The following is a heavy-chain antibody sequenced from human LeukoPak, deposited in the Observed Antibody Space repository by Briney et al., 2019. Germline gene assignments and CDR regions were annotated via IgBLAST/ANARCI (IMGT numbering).Heavy chain of an antibody. D-gene: IGHD6-6*01. V-gene: IGHV4-4*07. CDR1: GGALSSYY. CDR2: IYTSGSI. J-gene: IGHJ5*02. Sequence: PSETLSLTCTVSGGALSSYYWSWIRQPAGKGLEWIGRIYTSGSINYNPSLTTRVTMSVDTSEHQFSLKLSSVPAADTAVYYCARERPTNDYSSSYWFDPWGQGTLVTVSS. CDR3: ARERPTNDYSSSYWFDP.